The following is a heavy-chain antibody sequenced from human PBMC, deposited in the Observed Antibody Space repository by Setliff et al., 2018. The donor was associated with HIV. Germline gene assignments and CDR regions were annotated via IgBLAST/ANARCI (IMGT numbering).Heavy chain of an antibody. CDR1: GGSISSHY. V-gene: IGHV4-59*11. D-gene: IGHD3-22*01. CDR3: ARGLRVYDSSGYYYRDYYYYYMDV. J-gene: IGHJ6*03. Sequence: SETLSLTCTVSGGSISSHYWSWIRQPPGKGLEWIGYIYYSGSTNYNPSLKSRVTISVDTSKNQFSLKLSSVTAADTAVYYCARGLRVYDSSGYYYRDYYYYYMDVWGKGTTVTVSS. CDR2: IYYSGST.